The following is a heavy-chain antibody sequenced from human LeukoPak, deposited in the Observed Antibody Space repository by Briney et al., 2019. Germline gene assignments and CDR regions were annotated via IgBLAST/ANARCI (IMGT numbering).Heavy chain of an antibody. Sequence: GGSLSLSCAASGFIFSSFGIRWVRQTPGKGLEWVAFVRFDGGEKYYADSVKGRFTVSKGNSKNTLYLQINSLRPEDTAVYYCAKGGARDVWYFAYWGLGVLVTVSS. CDR1: GFIFSSFG. CDR2: VRFDGGEK. CDR3: AKGGARDVWYFAY. V-gene: IGHV3-30*02. D-gene: IGHD2-8*01. J-gene: IGHJ4*02.